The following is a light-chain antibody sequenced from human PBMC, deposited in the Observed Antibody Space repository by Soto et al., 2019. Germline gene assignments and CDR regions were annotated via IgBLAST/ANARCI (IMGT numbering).Light chain of an antibody. CDR2: EVS. J-gene: IGLJ2*01. Sequence: QSVLTQPPSASGSPGQSVTISCTGTSSDVGGYNYVSWSQQHPGKAPKRVIYEVSKRPSGVPDRFSGSKSGNTASLTVSGLQAEDEADYYCSAYAGSNILVFGGGTKLTVL. V-gene: IGLV2-8*01. CDR1: SSDVGGYNY. CDR3: SAYAGSNILV.